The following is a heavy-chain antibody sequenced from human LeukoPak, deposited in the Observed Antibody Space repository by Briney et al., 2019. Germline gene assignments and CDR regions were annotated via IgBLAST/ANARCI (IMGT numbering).Heavy chain of an antibody. Sequence: PSETLSLTCTVSGGSFSTSAYYWGWIRQPPGKGLEWIGSIYYTGSTYYNPSLKSRVSISVDTSKSQFSLRLSSVTAADTAVYYCARQPRLTEAAKYYFDYWGQGTLVTVSS. V-gene: IGHV4-39*01. D-gene: IGHD3-16*01. CDR3: ARQPRLTEAAKYYFDY. CDR2: IYYTGST. J-gene: IGHJ4*02. CDR1: GGSFSTSAYY.